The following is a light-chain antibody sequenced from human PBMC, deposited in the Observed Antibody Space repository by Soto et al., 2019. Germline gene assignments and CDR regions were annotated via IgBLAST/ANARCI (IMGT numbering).Light chain of an antibody. CDR2: GAS. CDR3: QQYNNWLLGT. Sequence: EIVMTQSPATLSVSPGERATLSCRASQSVSSNLAWYQQNPGQAPRLLIYGASTRATGIPARFSGSGSGTEFTLTISSLQSEDFAVYYCQQYNNWLLGTFGQGTKLEIK. CDR1: QSVSSN. V-gene: IGKV3-15*01. J-gene: IGKJ2*01.